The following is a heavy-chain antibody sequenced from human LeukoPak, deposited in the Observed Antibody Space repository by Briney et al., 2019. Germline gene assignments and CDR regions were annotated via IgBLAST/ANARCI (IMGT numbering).Heavy chain of an antibody. CDR3: AKAAGRYCSGGSCYYGAFDI. D-gene: IGHD2-15*01. V-gene: IGHV4-34*01. J-gene: IGHJ3*02. Sequence: SETLSLTCAVYGGSFSGYYWSWIRQPPGKGLEWIGEINHSGSTNYNPSLKSRVTISVDTSKNQFSLKLSSVTAEDTAVYYCAKAAGRYCSGGSCYYGAFDIWGQGTMVTVSS. CDR2: INHSGST. CDR1: GGSFSGYY.